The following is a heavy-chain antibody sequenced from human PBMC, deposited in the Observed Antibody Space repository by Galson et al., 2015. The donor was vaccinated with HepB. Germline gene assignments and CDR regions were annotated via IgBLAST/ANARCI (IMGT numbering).Heavy chain of an antibody. CDR3: ARGGLYYFSSGCYGQT. J-gene: IGHJ5*02. CDR1: GFTFSSYA. CDR2: ISNNGGST. D-gene: IGHD3-10*01. Sequence: SLRLSCAASGFTFSSYAIHWVRQAPGKGLEYVSAISNNGGSTYYADSVKGRFTISRHNSKNTLYLQMNSLRAEDTAVYYCARGGLYYFSSGCYGQTWGQGTLVTVSS. V-gene: IGHV3-64*04.